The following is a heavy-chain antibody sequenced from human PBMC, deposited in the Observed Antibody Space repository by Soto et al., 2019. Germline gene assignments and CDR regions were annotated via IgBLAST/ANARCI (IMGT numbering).Heavy chain of an antibody. Sequence: PSETLSLTCTVSGGSISSGGYSWSWIRQPPGKGLEWIGYIYHSGSTYYNPSLKSRVTISVDTSKNQFSLKLSSVTAADTAVYYCARERIAAAGTYSYFDYWGQGSLVTVSS. CDR2: IYHSGST. CDR1: GGSISSGGYS. D-gene: IGHD6-13*01. V-gene: IGHV4-30-2*01. CDR3: ARERIAAAGTYSYFDY. J-gene: IGHJ4*02.